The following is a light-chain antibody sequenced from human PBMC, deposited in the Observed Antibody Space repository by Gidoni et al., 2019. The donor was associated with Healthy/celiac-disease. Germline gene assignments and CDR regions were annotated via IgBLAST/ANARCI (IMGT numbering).Light chain of an antibody. CDR2: GAS. J-gene: IGKJ5*01. CDR1: QSVSSSY. CDR3: QQYGSSPIT. V-gene: IGKV3-20*01. Sequence: EIVLTQSPGTLSLSPGERATLSCKASQSVSSSYSAWYQQKPGQAPRLLIYGASSRATGIPDRISGSASGTDFPLTISRLEHEDFAVYYCQQYGSSPITFGQGTRLEIK.